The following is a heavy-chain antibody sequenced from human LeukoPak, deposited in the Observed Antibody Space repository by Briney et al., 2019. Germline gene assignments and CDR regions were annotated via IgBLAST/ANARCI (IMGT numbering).Heavy chain of an antibody. CDR1: GGAFSGYD. J-gene: IGHJ4*02. CDR2: INHSGST. D-gene: IGHD5-18*01. CDR3: ARGLRGYSYGLLDY. V-gene: IGHV4-34*01. Sequence: SETLSLTCAVYGGAFSGYDWSWIRQPPGKGLEWIGEINHSGSTKYNTSLKSRVTISVDTSKNQFSLRLSSVTAADTAVYYCARGLRGYSYGLLDYWGQGTLVTVYS.